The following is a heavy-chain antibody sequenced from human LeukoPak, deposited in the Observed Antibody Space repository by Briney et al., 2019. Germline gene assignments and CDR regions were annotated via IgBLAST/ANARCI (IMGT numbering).Heavy chain of an antibody. CDR1: GYTFTGYY. CDR2: INLNSGGT. V-gene: IGHV1-2*02. J-gene: IGHJ4*02. Sequence: ASVKVSCKASGYTFTGYYMHWVRQAPGQGLEWMGWINLNSGGTNYAQKFQGRVTMTRDTSISTAYMELSRLRSDDTAVYYCARGSITMVRGVIGRYWGQGTLVTVSS. D-gene: IGHD3-10*01. CDR3: ARGSITMVRGVIGRY.